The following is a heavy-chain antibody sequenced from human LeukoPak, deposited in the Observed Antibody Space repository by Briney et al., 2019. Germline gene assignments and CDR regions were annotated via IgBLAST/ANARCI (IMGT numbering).Heavy chain of an antibody. CDR2: ISSNVDNT. CDR1: GFTFSTYV. Sequence: GGSLRLSCSVSGFTFSTYVMHWVRQAPGKGLEYVSSISSNVDNTYYADSVKDRFTISRDNSKNTLYLQMSSLRADDTAVYYCVRETGYWGQGTLVTVS. V-gene: IGHV3-64D*06. J-gene: IGHJ4*02. CDR3: VRETGY.